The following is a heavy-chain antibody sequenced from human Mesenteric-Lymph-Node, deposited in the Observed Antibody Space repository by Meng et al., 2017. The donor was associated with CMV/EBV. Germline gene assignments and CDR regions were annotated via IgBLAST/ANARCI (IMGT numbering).Heavy chain of an antibody. CDR3: ARDLRGPRDY. CDR1: VFTFSNYW. CDR2: INRDGSVT. J-gene: IGHJ4*02. Sequence: GESLKISCGTSVFTFSNYWMHWVRQAPGKGLVWVSRINRDGSVTDYADSVRGRFTIFRDNAKNILYLQMNSLRAEDTAVYYCARDLRGPRDYWGQGMLVTVSS. V-gene: IGHV3-74*01.